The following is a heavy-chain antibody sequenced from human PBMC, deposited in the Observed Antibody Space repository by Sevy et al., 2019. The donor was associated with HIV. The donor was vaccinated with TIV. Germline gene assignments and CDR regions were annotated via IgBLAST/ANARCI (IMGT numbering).Heavy chain of an antibody. CDR2: IYPDDSEN. CDR3: ATSRSGYFDSSGYYIY. D-gene: IGHD3-22*01. J-gene: IGHJ4*02. V-gene: IGHV5-51*01. CDR1: GYSFTSHW. Sequence: GESLKISCEGSGYSFTSHWIGWVRHMPGKGLEWMGIIYPDDSENRYSPSFQGQVTFSADKSISTAYLQWSSLKASDTAMYYCATSRSGYFDSSGYYIYWGQGTMVTVSS.